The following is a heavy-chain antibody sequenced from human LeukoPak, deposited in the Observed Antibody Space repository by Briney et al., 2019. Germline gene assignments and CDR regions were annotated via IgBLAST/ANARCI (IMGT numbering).Heavy chain of an antibody. D-gene: IGHD3-3*01. J-gene: IGHJ4*02. V-gene: IGHV4-59*01. CDR1: GGSISSYY. CDR2: IYYRGST. CDR3: ARARSYDFWSGYSPAFDY. Sequence: SETLSLTCTVSGGSISSYYWSWIRQPPGKGLEWIGYIYYRGSTNYNPSLKSRVTISVDTSKNQFSLKLSSVTAADTAVYYCARARSYDFWSGYSPAFDYWGQGTLVTVSS.